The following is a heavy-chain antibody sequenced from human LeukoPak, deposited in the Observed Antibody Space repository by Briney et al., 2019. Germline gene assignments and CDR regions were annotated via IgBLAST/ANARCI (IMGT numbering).Heavy chain of an antibody. CDR2: IYTSGST. D-gene: IGHD1-26*01. V-gene: IGHV4-4*07. Sequence: PSETLSLTCTVSGGSISSYYWSWIRQPAGKGLEWIGRIYTSGSTNYNPSLKSRVTMSVDTSKNQFSLKLSSVTAADTAVYYCAREILPMRYSGSYYFDYWGQGTLVTVSS. CDR1: GGSISSYY. J-gene: IGHJ4*02. CDR3: AREILPMRYSGSYYFDY.